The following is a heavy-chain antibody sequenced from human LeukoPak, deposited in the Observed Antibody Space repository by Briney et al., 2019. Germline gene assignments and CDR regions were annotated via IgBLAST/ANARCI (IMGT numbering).Heavy chain of an antibody. Sequence: GGSLRLSCAASGFTLSDYWMSWVRQAPGKGLEWVANMNQDGSDKNYVDSVRGRFTISRDNAKNSLYLQMNSLRAEDTAVYYCARDTSSSSGLLFGYWGQGTLVTVSS. D-gene: IGHD6-6*01. CDR3: ARDTSSSSGLLFGY. CDR2: MNQDGSDK. V-gene: IGHV3-7*01. CDR1: GFTLSDYW. J-gene: IGHJ4*02.